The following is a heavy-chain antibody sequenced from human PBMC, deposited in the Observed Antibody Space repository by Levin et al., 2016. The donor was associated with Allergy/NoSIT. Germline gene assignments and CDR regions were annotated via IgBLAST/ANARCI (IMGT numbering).Heavy chain of an antibody. CDR3: ARAGRYSSGWTHYYYYGMDV. CDR2: IKQDGSEK. Sequence: GESLKISCAASGFTFSSYWMSWVRQAPGKGLEWVANIKQDGSEKYYVDSVKGRFTISRDNAKNSLYLQMNSLRAEDTAVYYCARAGRYSSGWTHYYYYGMDVWGQGTTVTVSS. CDR1: GFTFSSYW. J-gene: IGHJ6*02. D-gene: IGHD6-19*01. V-gene: IGHV3-7*03.